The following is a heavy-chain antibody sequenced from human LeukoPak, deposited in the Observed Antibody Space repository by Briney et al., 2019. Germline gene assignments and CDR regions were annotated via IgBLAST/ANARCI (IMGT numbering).Heavy chain of an antibody. D-gene: IGHD3-10*01. Sequence: NASETLSLTCTVSGGSISSYYWSWIRQPPGKGLEWVGDIYYSGSTNYNPSLKSRVTISVDTSKNQFSLKLRSVTAADTAVYYCARSYYGSGRYGPQFDYWGQGTLVTVSS. CDR1: GGSISSYY. CDR2: IYYSGST. J-gene: IGHJ4*02. CDR3: ARSYYGSGRYGPQFDY. V-gene: IGHV4-59*01.